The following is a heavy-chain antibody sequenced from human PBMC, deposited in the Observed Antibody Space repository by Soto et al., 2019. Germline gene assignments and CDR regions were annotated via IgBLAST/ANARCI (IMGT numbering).Heavy chain of an antibody. V-gene: IGHV1-69*06. CDR1: GGTFSSYA. CDR3: ARVGDYDFWSGYYKGNWFDP. D-gene: IGHD3-3*01. J-gene: IGHJ5*02. CDR2: IIPIFGTA. Sequence: QVQLVQSGAEVKKPGSSVKVSCKASGGTFSSYAISWVRQAPGQGLEWMGRIIPIFGTANYAQKFQGRVTITADKSTSTAYMELSSLRSEDTAVYYCARVGDYDFWSGYYKGNWFDPWGQGTLVTVSS.